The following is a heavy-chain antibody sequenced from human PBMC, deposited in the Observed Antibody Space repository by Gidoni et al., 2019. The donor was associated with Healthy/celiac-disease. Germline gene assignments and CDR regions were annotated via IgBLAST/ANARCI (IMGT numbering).Heavy chain of an antibody. CDR3: AGSLAGEGDY. CDR1: GYY. V-gene: IGHV4-34*01. Sequence: GYYWSWIRQPPGKGLEWIGEINHSGSTNYNPSLKSRVTISVDTSKNQFSLKLSSVTAADTAVYYCAGSLAGEGDYWGQGTLVTVSS. D-gene: IGHD7-27*01. J-gene: IGHJ4*02. CDR2: INHSGST.